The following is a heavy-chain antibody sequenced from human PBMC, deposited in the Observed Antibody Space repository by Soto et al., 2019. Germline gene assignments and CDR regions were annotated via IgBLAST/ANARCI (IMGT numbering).Heavy chain of an antibody. CDR2: INAGNGNT. CDR1: GYTFTSYD. D-gene: IGHD2-2*01. CDR3: ATGVVSAAINYYYYMDV. Sequence: ASVKVSCKASGYTFTSYDMHWVRQAPGQRLEWMGWINAGNGNTKYSQKFQGRVTITRDTSASTAYMELSSLRSEDTAVYYCATGVVSAAINYYYYMDVWGKGTPVTVSS. V-gene: IGHV1-3*01. J-gene: IGHJ6*03.